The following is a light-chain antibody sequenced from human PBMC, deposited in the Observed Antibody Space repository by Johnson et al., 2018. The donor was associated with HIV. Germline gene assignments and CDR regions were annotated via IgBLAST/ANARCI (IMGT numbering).Light chain of an antibody. CDR3: GTWDSSLSAGEV. Sequence: QSVLTQPPSVSAAPGQKVTISCSGTDSNIGNNYVSWYQQFPGTAPKLLIYENNKRPSGIPDRFSGSKSGTSATLAITGLQTGAEADYYCGTWDSSLSAGEVFGTGTKVTVL. V-gene: IGLV1-51*01. CDR2: ENN. J-gene: IGLJ1*01. CDR1: DSNIGNNY.